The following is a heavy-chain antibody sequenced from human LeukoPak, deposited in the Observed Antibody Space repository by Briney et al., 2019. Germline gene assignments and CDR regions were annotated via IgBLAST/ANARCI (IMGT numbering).Heavy chain of an antibody. D-gene: IGHD3-10*02. CDR3: VRDSYMFGSYY. CDR2: ISGSGGRT. Sequence: GGSLRLSCAASGFTFSSYAMSWVRQAPGKGLEWVSGISGSGGRTYCADSVKGRFTISRDNAKNSVFLQMNTLRAEDTAVYYCVRDSYMFGSYYWGQGTLVTVSS. CDR1: GFTFSSYA. J-gene: IGHJ4*02. V-gene: IGHV3-23*01.